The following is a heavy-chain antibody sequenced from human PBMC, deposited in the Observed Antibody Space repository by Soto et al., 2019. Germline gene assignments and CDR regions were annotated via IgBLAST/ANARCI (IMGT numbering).Heavy chain of an antibody. CDR1: GFTFSSYG. J-gene: IGHJ4*02. Sequence: QVQLVESGGGVVQPGRSLRLSCAASGFTFSSYGMHWVRQAPGKGLEWVAVIWYDGSNKYYADSVKGRFTISRDNSKNTLYLQMNGLRAEDTAVYYCARDGAIAVAGIDYWGQGTLVTVSS. CDR2: IWYDGSNK. D-gene: IGHD6-19*01. V-gene: IGHV3-33*01. CDR3: ARDGAIAVAGIDY.